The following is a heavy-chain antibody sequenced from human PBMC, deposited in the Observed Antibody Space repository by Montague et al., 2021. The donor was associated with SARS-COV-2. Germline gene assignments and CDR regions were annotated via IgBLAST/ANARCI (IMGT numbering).Heavy chain of an antibody. CDR1: GGSLSSFY. CDR3: ARVAEFDVFSVYYYGLDV. D-gene: IGHD5/OR15-5a*01. Sequence: SETLSLTCSVSGGSLSSFYCCWIRKFQGKGLEHVGNIHYSGSTNFSPSLYSRIPISLDTSKNQFSLTLKSVTTADTAVYYCARVAEFDVFSVYYYGLDVWGQGTTVTVSS. J-gene: IGHJ6*02. CDR2: IHYSGST. V-gene: IGHV4-59*01.